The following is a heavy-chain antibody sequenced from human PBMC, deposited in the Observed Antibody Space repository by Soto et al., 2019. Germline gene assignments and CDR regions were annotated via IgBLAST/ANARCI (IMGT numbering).Heavy chain of an antibody. CDR1: GFTFSSYG. V-gene: IGHV3-30*18. Sequence: QVQLVESGGGVVQPGRSLRLSCAASGFTFSSYGMHWVRQAPVKGLEWVAVISYDGSNKYYADSVKGRFTISRDNSKNTLYLQMNSLRAEDTAVYYCAKDSGYYSLNFDYWGQGTLVTVSS. J-gene: IGHJ4*02. CDR3: AKDSGYYSLNFDY. D-gene: IGHD3-22*01. CDR2: ISYDGSNK.